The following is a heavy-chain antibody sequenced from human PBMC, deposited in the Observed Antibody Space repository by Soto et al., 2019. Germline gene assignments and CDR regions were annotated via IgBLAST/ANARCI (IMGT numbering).Heavy chain of an antibody. CDR2: ISTYNGNT. J-gene: IGHJ5*02. Sequence: GASVKVSCKASGYTFTSYGISWVRQAPGQGLEWMGWISTYNGNTNYAQKLQGRVTMTTDTSTSTAYMELRSLRSDDTAVYYCARVRGGYSSGWNNWFDPWGQGTLVTVSS. D-gene: IGHD6-19*01. CDR3: ARVRGGYSSGWNNWFDP. CDR1: GYTFTSYG. V-gene: IGHV1-18*01.